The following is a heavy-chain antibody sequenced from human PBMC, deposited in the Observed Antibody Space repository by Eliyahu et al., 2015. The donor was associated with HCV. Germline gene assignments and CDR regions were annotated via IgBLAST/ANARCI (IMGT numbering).Heavy chain of an antibody. J-gene: IGHJ4*02. CDR3: AKEDIQVDYFDS. V-gene: IGHV3-23*04. D-gene: IGHD2-8*02. CDR1: GXSPLAASSLP. CDR2: ITGSSTGT. Sequence: EVQLVESGGGLIQPGGSLRLSCAASGXSPLAASSLPWAGSRQAPGKGLGWVSAITGSSTGTDYADSVKGRFTISRDNSKNALYLQMNSLRAEDTAIYYCAKEDIQVDYFDSWGQGILVTVSS.